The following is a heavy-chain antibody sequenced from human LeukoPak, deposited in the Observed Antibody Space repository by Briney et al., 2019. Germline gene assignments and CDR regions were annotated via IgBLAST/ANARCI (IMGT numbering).Heavy chain of an antibody. CDR2: INHSGST. Sequence: PSETLSLTCAVCGGSFSGYYWSWIRQPPGKGLEWIGEINHSGSTNYNPSLKSRVTISVDTSKNQFSLKLSSVTAADTAVYYCARGGRPRYYYMDVWGKGTTVTVSS. CDR3: ARGGRPRYYYMDV. CDR1: GGSFSGYY. D-gene: IGHD6-6*01. V-gene: IGHV4-34*01. J-gene: IGHJ6*03.